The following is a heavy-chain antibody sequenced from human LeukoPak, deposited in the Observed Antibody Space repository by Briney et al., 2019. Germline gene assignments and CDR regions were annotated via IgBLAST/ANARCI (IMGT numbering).Heavy chain of an antibody. Sequence: PGASLRLCCAASGFTVSSNYMSRVRQAPGKLLERGSVIYSGGSTYYADSVKGRFTISRDNYKNTLYLQMNSLRAEDTAVYYCARDYPDGDYGPWSQDIWGQGTMVTVSS. CDR1: GFTVSSNY. J-gene: IGHJ3*02. CDR2: IYSGGST. CDR3: ARDYPDGDYGPWSQDI. D-gene: IGHD4-17*01. V-gene: IGHV3-66*01.